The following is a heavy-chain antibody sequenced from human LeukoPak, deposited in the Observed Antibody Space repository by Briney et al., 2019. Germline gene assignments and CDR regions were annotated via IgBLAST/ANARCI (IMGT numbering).Heavy chain of an antibody. CDR3: ARQMAAYSSSWYDY. J-gene: IGHJ4*02. CDR1: GYTFTSYW. V-gene: IGHV5-51*01. D-gene: IGHD6-13*01. CDR2: IYPGDSDT. Sequence: GESLKISCKASGYTFTSYWIGWVRQMPGKGLEWMGIIYPGDSDTRYSPSFQGQVTISADKSINTAYLQWSSLKASDTAMYYCARQMAAYSSSWYDYWGQGTLVTVSS.